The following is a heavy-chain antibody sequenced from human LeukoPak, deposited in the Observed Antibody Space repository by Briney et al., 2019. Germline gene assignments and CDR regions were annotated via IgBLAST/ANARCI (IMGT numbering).Heavy chain of an antibody. V-gene: IGHV3-7*05. Sequence: PGGSLSLSCAPSGFPFSSYWMSWVRSATGKELEGVANIKQDGRERYYVDSVKGRFTISTDNAKNSLYLQMNSLRVEDTAVYYCARIRGGWYIDYWGQGTLVTVSS. CDR2: IKQDGRER. J-gene: IGHJ4*02. CDR1: GFPFSSYW. CDR3: ARIRGGWYIDY. D-gene: IGHD3-10*01.